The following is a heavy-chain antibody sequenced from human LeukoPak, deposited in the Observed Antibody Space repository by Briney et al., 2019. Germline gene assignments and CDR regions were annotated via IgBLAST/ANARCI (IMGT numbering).Heavy chain of an antibody. Sequence: ASVKVSCKASGYTFTSYVIHWVRQAPGQRLEWMGWINAGNGNTKYSQEFQDRVTITRDTSASTVYMELSSLRSGDMAVYYCAKDRCSNGVGCYYYYMDVWGKGTTVTISS. CDR3: AKDRCSNGVGCYYYYMDV. V-gene: IGHV1-3*03. CDR1: GYTFTSYV. D-gene: IGHD2-8*01. CDR2: INAGNGNT. J-gene: IGHJ6*03.